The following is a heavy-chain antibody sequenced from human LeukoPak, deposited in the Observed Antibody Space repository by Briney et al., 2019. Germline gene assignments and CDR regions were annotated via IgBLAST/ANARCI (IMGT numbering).Heavy chain of an antibody. Sequence: ASVKVSCNTSGYSFTSYDINWVRQAPGQGLEWMGWVNPQSGNTGYKQKFQARLTITRDTSISAAYMELSSLTSDDTAVYFCAKDAHLRLRPTAYYHYMDVWGKGTTVTVSS. CDR3: AKDAHLRLRPTAYYHYMDV. D-gene: IGHD4-17*01. J-gene: IGHJ6*03. CDR1: GYSFTSYD. CDR2: VNPQSGNT. V-gene: IGHV1-8*03.